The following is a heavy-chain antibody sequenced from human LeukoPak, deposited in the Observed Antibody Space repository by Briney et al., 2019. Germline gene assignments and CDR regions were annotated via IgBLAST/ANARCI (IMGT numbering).Heavy chain of an antibody. Sequence: GGSLRLSCAASGFTVSSNYMSWVRQAPGKGLEWVSVIYSGGSTYYADSVKGRFTISRDNSKNTLYLQINSLRAEDTAVYYCARARDYYDSSGYLEAFDIWGQGTMVTVSS. CDR1: GFTVSSNY. CDR3: ARARDYYDSSGYLEAFDI. CDR2: IYSGGST. D-gene: IGHD3-22*01. V-gene: IGHV3-53*01. J-gene: IGHJ3*02.